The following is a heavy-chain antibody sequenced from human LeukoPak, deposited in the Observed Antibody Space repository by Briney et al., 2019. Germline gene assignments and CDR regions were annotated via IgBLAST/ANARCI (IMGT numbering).Heavy chain of an antibody. Sequence: GASVKVSCKASGYTFTGYYMHWVRQAPGQGLEWMGWINPNSGGTNYAQKFQGRVTMTRDTSISTAYMELRSLRSDDTAVYYCARWDYYDSRTFDIWGQGTMVTVP. CDR3: ARWDYYDSRTFDI. D-gene: IGHD3-22*01. V-gene: IGHV1-2*02. CDR2: INPNSGGT. J-gene: IGHJ3*02. CDR1: GYTFTGYY.